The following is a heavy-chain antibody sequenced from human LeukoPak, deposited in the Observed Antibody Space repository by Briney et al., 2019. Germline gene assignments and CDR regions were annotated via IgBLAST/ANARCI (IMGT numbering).Heavy chain of an antibody. V-gene: IGHV1-24*01. Sequence: ASVKVSRKVSGYTLTQLSVNWVRQAPGKGIEWMGGFDVEDGEIIYAQKFQGRVTMTEDTSTDTAYMELSSLRSEDTAVYYCATNRQIMILGVVIMPAFDIWGQGTMVTVSS. CDR2: FDVEDGEI. D-gene: IGHD3-3*01. J-gene: IGHJ3*02. CDR1: GYTLTQLS. CDR3: ATNRQIMILGVVIMPAFDI.